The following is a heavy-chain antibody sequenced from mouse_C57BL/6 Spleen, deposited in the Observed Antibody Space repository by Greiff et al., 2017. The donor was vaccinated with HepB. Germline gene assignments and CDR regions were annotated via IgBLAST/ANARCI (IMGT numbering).Heavy chain of an antibody. CDR3: ARGGNCDAMDY. Sequence: QVQLKESGAELVKPGASVKISCKASGYAFSSYWMNWVKQRPGKGLEWIGQIYPGDGDTNYNGKFKGKATLTADKSSSTAYMQLSSLTSEDSAVYFCARGGNCDAMDYWGQGTSVTVSS. D-gene: IGHD2-1*01. V-gene: IGHV1-80*01. CDR1: GYAFSSYW. CDR2: IYPGDGDT. J-gene: IGHJ4*01.